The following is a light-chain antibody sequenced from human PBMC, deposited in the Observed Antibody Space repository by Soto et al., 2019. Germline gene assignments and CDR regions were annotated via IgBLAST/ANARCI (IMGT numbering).Light chain of an antibody. CDR1: QRVLYGRNNRSN. CDR2: SAS. CDR3: QQSYSAPYT. Sequence: DIVMTQSPDSLAVSLAERATINCKSSQRVLYGRNNRSNLVWYQQKPGQPPKLLIYSASTRESGVPDRFSGSGSGTDFTLTISSLQAEDVAVYYCQQSYSAPYTFGQGTKLEIK. J-gene: IGKJ2*01. V-gene: IGKV4-1*01.